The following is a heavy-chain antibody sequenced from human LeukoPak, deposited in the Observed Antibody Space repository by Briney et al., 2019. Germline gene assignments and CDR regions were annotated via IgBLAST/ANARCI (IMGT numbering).Heavy chain of an antibody. CDR3: ARVRAPYCSSTSCYRRNYYMDV. Sequence: SVKVSCKASRGTFSSYAISWVRQAPGQGLEWMGGIIPIFGTANYAQKFQGRVTITTDESTSTAYMEPSSLRSEDTAVYYCARVRAPYCSSTSCYRRNYYMDVWGKGTTVTVSS. CDR2: IIPIFGTA. D-gene: IGHD2-2*01. CDR1: RGTFSSYA. V-gene: IGHV1-69*05. J-gene: IGHJ6*03.